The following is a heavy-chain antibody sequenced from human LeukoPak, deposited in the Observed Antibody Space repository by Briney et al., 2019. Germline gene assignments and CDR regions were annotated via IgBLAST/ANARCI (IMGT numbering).Heavy chain of an antibody. D-gene: IGHD4-17*01. Sequence: GASVKVSCKASGYTFTSYGISWVRQAPGQGLEWMGWISAYNGNTNYAQKLQGRVTMTTDTSTSTAYMELRSLRSDDTAVYYCARSNYGDYAHYMDVWGKGTTVTVSS. CDR2: ISAYNGNT. J-gene: IGHJ6*03. CDR3: ARSNYGDYAHYMDV. CDR1: GYTFTSYG. V-gene: IGHV1-18*01.